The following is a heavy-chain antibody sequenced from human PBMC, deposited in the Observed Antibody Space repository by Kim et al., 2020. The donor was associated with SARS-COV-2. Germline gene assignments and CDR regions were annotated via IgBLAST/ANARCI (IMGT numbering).Heavy chain of an antibody. J-gene: IGHJ2*01. CDR1: GDSVSSNSAA. V-gene: IGHV6-1*01. CDR2: TYYRSKWYN. Sequence: SQTLSLTCAISGDSVSSNSAAWNWSRQSPSRGLEWLGRTYYRSKWYNGYAVSVKSRITINPDTSKNQFYLQLNSVTPEDTAVYYCIRSEGYLDIWGRGSLVTVSS. CDR3: IRSEGYLDI. D-gene: IGHD2-15*01.